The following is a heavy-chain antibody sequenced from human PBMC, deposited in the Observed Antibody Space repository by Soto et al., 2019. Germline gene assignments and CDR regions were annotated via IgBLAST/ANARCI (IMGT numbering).Heavy chain of an antibody. D-gene: IGHD3-10*01. J-gene: IGHJ6*02. Sequence: SETLSLTCTVSGGSISSYYWSWIRQPAGKGLEWIGRIYTSGSTNYNPSLKSRVTMSVDTSKNQFSLKLSSVTAADTAVYYCARAGRYYGSGSYYGNRYYYYGMDVWGQGTTVTVS. CDR1: GGSISSYY. CDR3: ARAGRYYGSGSYYGNRYYYYGMDV. CDR2: IYTSGST. V-gene: IGHV4-4*07.